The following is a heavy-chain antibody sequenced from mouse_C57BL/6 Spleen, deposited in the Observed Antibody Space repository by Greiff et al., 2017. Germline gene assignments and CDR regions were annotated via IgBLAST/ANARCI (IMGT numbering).Heavy chain of an antibody. Sequence: VQLQQPGTELVKPGASVKLSCKASGYTFTSYWMHWVKQRPGQGLEWIGNINPSNGGTNYNEKFKSKATLTVDKSSSTAYMQLSSLTSEDSAVYYCARRIYYDYDSWYFDVWGTGTTVSVSS. J-gene: IGHJ1*03. D-gene: IGHD2-4*01. CDR3: ARRIYYDYDSWYFDV. V-gene: IGHV1-53*01. CDR1: GYTFTSYW. CDR2: INPSNGGT.